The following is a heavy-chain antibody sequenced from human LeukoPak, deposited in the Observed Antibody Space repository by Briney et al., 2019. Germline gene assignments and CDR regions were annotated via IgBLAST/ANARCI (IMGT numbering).Heavy chain of an antibody. CDR1: GFTFSSYS. J-gene: IGHJ4*02. D-gene: IGHD6-6*01. CDR3: ARDIASRRLDY. Sequence: GGSLRLPCAASGFTFSSYSMNWVRQAPGKGLKWVAVIWYDGSKTFYADSVKGRLTISRDNSRNMLYLQMNSLRAEDTAVYFCARDIASRRLDYWGQGTLVTVSS. V-gene: IGHV3-33*08. CDR2: IWYDGSKT.